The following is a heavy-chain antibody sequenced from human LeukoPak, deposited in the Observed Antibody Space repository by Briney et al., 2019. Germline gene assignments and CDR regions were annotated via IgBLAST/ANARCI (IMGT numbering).Heavy chain of an antibody. V-gene: IGHV4-4*02. D-gene: IGHD1-26*01. J-gene: IGHJ4*02. CDR1: GGSITTTNW. Sequence: SGTLSLTCAVSGGSITTTNWWSWVRQPPGKGLEWIGEVHLSGATNYNPSLESRVSMSIDRSKNHLSLEVTSVTAADTAIYYCTRESGAFSPFGFWGQGTLLTVSS. CDR3: TRESGAFSPFGF. CDR2: VHLSGAT.